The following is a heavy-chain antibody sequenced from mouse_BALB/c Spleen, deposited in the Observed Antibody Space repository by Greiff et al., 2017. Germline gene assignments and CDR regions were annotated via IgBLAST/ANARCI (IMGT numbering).Heavy chain of an antibody. V-gene: IGHV1-80*01. J-gene: IGHJ4*01. CDR2: IYPGDGDT. CDR3: ARGGNGYYAMDY. Sequence: VHLVESGAELVRPGSSVKISCKASGYAFSSYWMNWVKQRPGQGLEWIGQIYPGDGDTNYNGKFKGKATLTADKSSSTAYMQLSSLTSEDSAVYFCARGGNGYYAMDYWGQGTSVTVSS. CDR1: GYAFSSYW.